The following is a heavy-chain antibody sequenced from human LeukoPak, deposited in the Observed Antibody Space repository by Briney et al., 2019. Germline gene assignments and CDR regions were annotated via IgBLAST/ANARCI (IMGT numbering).Heavy chain of an antibody. CDR2: INWNGGST. CDR3: ARDPGGFDY. V-gene: IGHV3-20*04. D-gene: IGHD3-10*01. Sequence: GRSLRLSCAASGFTFDVYGMSWASQAPGKGLEWVCGINWNGGSTSYAVTVKGRFTIYRDNVKNNLYMEMNRLRAEDTGLYYCARDPGGFDYWGQGTLVTVSS. CDR1: GFTFDVYG. J-gene: IGHJ4*02.